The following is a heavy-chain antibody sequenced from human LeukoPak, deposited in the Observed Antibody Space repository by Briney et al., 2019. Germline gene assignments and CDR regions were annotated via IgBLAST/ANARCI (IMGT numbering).Heavy chain of an antibody. Sequence: GGSLRLSCAASGFTFSSYSMNWVRQAPGKGLEWLANIKHDGSDKYYVASVKGRFTISRDNAKNSLYLQMNNLRAEDTAVYYCARGGLVVPDAIQHYWGQGALVTVSS. CDR2: IKHDGSDK. CDR3: ARGGLVVPDAIQHY. D-gene: IGHD2-2*02. CDR1: GFTFSSYS. J-gene: IGHJ4*02. V-gene: IGHV3-7*01.